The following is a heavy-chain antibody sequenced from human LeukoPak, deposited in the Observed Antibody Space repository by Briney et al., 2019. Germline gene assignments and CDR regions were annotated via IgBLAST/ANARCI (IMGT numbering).Heavy chain of an antibody. CDR3: AKMEGQRLYDYCMDV. V-gene: IGHV3-23*01. J-gene: IGHJ6*03. Sequence: GGSLRLSCAASGFAFSNFAMSWVRQAPGKGLEWVSAMSGSGYYTYYVESVKGRFTISRDNSKNTLYLHMNSLRADDAAVYYCAKMEGQRLYDYCMDVWGRGTTVTVSS. D-gene: IGHD3-3*01. CDR2: MSGSGYYT. CDR1: GFAFSNFA.